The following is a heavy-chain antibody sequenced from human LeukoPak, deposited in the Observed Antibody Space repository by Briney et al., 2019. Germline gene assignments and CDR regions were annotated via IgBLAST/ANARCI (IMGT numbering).Heavy chain of an antibody. Sequence: PGGSLRLSCSTSGFNFGDFAMSWVRQAPGKGLEWVSIISSGSSAIFSADALKGRFTISRDDAKNLLYLDMNSLRAEDTAVYYCARGHTAVTRHFDFWGQGTLVTVSS. CDR3: ARGHTAVTRHFDF. CDR1: GFNFGDFA. CDR2: ISSGSSAI. D-gene: IGHD4-17*01. V-gene: IGHV3-21*01. J-gene: IGHJ4*02.